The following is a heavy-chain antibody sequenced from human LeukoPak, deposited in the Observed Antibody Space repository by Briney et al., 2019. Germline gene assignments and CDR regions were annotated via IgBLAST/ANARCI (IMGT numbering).Heavy chain of an antibody. D-gene: IGHD4-23*01. CDR2: IYHSGST. CDR3: ANAYYFGGNSNYFDY. CDR1: GFSISSGYY. V-gene: IGHV4-38-2*02. Sequence: PSETLSLTCTVSGFSISSGYYWGWIRQPPGKGLEWIGSIYHSGSTYYNPSLKSRVTISVDTSKNQSSLKLSSVTAADTAVYYCANAYYFGGNSNYFDYWGQGTLVTVSS. J-gene: IGHJ4*02.